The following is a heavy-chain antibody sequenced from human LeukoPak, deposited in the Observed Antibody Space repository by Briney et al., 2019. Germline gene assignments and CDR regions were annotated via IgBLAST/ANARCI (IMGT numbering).Heavy chain of an antibody. Sequence: SETLSLTCAVYGGSFSGYYWSWIRQPPGKGLEWIGEINHSGSTNYNPSLKSRVTISVDTSKNQFSLKLSSVTAADTAVYYCARFMTIFGGVPKTFDYGAQGPLATASS. J-gene: IGHJ4*02. CDR2: INHSGST. D-gene: IGHD3-3*01. CDR1: GGSFSGYY. V-gene: IGHV4-34*01. CDR3: ARFMTIFGGVPKTFDY.